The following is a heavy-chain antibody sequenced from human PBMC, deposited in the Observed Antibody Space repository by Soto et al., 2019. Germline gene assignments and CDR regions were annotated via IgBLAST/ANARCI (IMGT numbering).Heavy chain of an antibody. J-gene: IGHJ4*02. CDR2: ISAYNGNT. V-gene: IGHV1-18*01. CDR1: GYSFTNYG. D-gene: IGHD6-19*01. CDR3: ARDFRPQNAVDTLSFEY. Sequence: QVQLVQSGAEVRKPGASVKVSCKASGYSFTNYGISWVRQAPGQGLEWMGWISAYNGNTKFAQKVQGRVTMATDTSTTTAYMELRSLRSDDTAVYYCARDFRPQNAVDTLSFEYWGQGTLVTVSS.